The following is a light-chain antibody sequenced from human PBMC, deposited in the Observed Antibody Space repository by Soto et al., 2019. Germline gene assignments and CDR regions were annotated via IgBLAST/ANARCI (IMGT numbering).Light chain of an antibody. J-gene: IGKJ1*01. CDR1: ERISSW. Sequence: DIKMTQSPSTLSASVGDRVTITCRASERISSWLAWYQQKPGKAPKLLIYDASSLESGVPSRFSGSGSGTEFTLTISSLQPDDFATYYCQQYNSYWTFGQGTKVDIK. CDR3: QQYNSYWT. V-gene: IGKV1-5*01. CDR2: DAS.